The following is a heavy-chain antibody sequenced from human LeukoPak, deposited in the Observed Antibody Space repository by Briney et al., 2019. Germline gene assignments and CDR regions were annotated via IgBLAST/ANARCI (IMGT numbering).Heavy chain of an antibody. CDR3: ARWVHSGYLGYYFDY. D-gene: IGHD3-22*01. J-gene: IGHJ4*02. Sequence: SETLSLTCAVYGGSFSGYYWSWIRQPPGKGLEWIGEINHSGSTNYNPSLKSRVTISVDTSKNQFSLKLSSVTAADTAVYYWARWVHSGYLGYYFDYWGQGTLVTVSS. CDR2: INHSGST. CDR1: GGSFSGYY. V-gene: IGHV4-34*01.